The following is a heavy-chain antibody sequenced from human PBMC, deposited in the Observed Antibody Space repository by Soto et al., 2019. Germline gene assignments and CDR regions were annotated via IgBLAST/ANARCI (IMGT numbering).Heavy chain of an antibody. Sequence: GRSKRVSRTASEFNIRSYAGRRIRQAPGKGLEWCSSISCSGGSTYYADSVKGRFTISRDNSKNTLYLQMNSLRAEDTAVYYCASINVVVVVDATPLGAFDIWGQGTMVTVSS. CDR3: ASINVVVVVDATPLGAFDI. V-gene: IGHV3-23*01. CDR2: ISCSGGST. J-gene: IGHJ3*02. D-gene: IGHD2-15*01. CDR1: EFNIRSYA.